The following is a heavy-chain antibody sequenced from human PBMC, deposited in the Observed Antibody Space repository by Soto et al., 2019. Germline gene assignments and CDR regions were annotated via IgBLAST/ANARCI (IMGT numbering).Heavy chain of an antibody. CDR2: ISRSGDRT. CDR3: ARARCSSGQCYYFDY. CDR1: GFTFSSYN. Sequence: EVQLVESGEGLVQPGGSLRLSCAASGFTFSSYNIHWIRQAPGKGLEFVSAISRSGDRTYYADSVKGRFTITRDNSKNMVWLLVGSLRAEDMAVYYCARARCSSGQCYYFDYWGRGALVSVSS. J-gene: IGHJ4*02. V-gene: IGHV3-64*02. D-gene: IGHD2-15*01.